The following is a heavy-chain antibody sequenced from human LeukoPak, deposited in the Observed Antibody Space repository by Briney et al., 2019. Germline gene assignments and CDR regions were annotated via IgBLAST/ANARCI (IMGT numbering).Heavy chain of an antibody. J-gene: IGHJ4*02. Sequence: ASVKVSCKASGGTFSSYTISWVRQAPGQGLEWMGRIFPILGIANYAQKFQGRVTITADKSTSTAYMELSSLRSEDTAVYFCASFAMVKYDYWGQGTLVTVSS. CDR1: GGTFSSYT. D-gene: IGHD5-18*01. CDR3: ASFAMVKYDY. V-gene: IGHV1-69*02. CDR2: IFPILGIA.